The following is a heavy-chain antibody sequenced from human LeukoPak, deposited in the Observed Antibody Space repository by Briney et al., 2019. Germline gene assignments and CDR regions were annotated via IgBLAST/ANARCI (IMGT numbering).Heavy chain of an antibody. J-gene: IGHJ4*02. CDR1: GFTFRSYW. Sequence: GSLRLSCSASGFTFRSYWMQWVRQAPGKGPVWVARTNRDGSSTAYADSVKGRFTISKDNAKNTLYLLMNSLRAEDTAVYYCARDSVEWYIFDYWGQGTLVTVSS. D-gene: IGHD3-3*01. CDR3: ARDSVEWYIFDY. CDR2: TNRDGSST. V-gene: IGHV3-74*01.